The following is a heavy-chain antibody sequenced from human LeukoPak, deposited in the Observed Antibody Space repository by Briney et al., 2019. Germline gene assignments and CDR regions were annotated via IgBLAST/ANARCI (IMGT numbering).Heavy chain of an antibody. Sequence: GSLRLSCAASGFTVSSSYMSWVRQAPGKGLEWVSIIYSGGSTYYADSVKGRFTISRHNSKNTLYLQMNSLRPEDTAVYYCARGGYSGYDYAFDMWGQGTMVTVTS. CDR2: IYSGGST. D-gene: IGHD5-12*01. CDR3: ARGGYSGYDYAFDM. CDR1: GFTVSSSY. V-gene: IGHV3-53*04. J-gene: IGHJ3*02.